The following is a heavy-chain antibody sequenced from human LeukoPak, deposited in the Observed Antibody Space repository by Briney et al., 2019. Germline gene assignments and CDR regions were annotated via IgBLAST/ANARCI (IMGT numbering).Heavy chain of an antibody. D-gene: IGHD1-26*01. CDR2: INPNSGGA. CDR1: GYTFIDYY. Sequence: PGASVTVSCKPSGYTFIDYYLHWVRQAPGQGPEWMGWINPNSGGATYAQNFQGRVTMTRDTSISAAYMELNRLTSDDTAVYYCARPGAVWNFDYWGQGTLVTVSS. V-gene: IGHV1-2*02. J-gene: IGHJ4*02. CDR3: ARPGAVWNFDY.